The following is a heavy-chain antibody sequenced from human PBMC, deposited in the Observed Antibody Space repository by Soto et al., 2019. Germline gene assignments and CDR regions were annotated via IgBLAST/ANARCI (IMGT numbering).Heavy chain of an antibody. Sequence: QVQLVESGGGVVQPGRSLRLSCAASGFTFSSYAMHWVRQAPGKGLEWVAVISYDGSNKYYADSVKGRFTISRDNSKNTLYLQMNSLRAEDTAVYYCARDGEFRYSYGTYYFDYWGQGTLVTVPS. CDR2: ISYDGSNK. J-gene: IGHJ4*02. D-gene: IGHD5-18*01. CDR3: ARDGEFRYSYGTYYFDY. V-gene: IGHV3-30-3*01. CDR1: GFTFSSYA.